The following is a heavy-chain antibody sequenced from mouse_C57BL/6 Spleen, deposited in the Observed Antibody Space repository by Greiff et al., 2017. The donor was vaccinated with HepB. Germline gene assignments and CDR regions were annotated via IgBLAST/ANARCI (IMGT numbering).Heavy chain of an antibody. J-gene: IGHJ1*03. CDR3: ARSGGNSPGNFDV. D-gene: IGHD2-1*01. Sequence: QVQLQQSGPELVKPGASVKISCKASGYAFSSSWMNWVKQRPGKGLEWIGRIYPGDGDTNYNGKFKGKATLTADKSSSTAYMQLSSLTSEDSAVYVCARSGGNSPGNFDVRGTGTTVTVSS. CDR2: IYPGDGDT. V-gene: IGHV1-82*01. CDR1: GYAFSSSW.